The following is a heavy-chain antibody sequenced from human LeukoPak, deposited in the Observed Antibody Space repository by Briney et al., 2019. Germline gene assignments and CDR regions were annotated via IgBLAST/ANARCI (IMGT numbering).Heavy chain of an antibody. D-gene: IGHD2-2*01. CDR1: GFSFSLYA. Sequence: PGGSLRLSCAASGFSFSLYAMNWVRQAPGKGLQWISYINSCGDDIHYASSVRGRFSNSRDDAGNSLFLQLSSLRAEDTAVYYWERDTIQPGLIDDWGQGTLVTVSS. V-gene: IGHV3-21*05. J-gene: IGHJ4*02. CDR2: INSCGDDI. CDR3: ERDTIQPGLIDD.